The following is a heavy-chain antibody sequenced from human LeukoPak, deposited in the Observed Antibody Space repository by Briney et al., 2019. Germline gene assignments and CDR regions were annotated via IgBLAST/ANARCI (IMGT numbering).Heavy chain of an antibody. CDR2: INAGNGNT. CDR1: GYTFTSYA. Sequence: ASVKVSCKASGYTFTSYAMHWVRQAPGQRLEWMGWINAGNGNTKYPQKFQGRVTITRDTSASTADMELSSLRTEDTAVYYCARPSSVLLWFGELSPIDYWGQGTRVTVSA. V-gene: IGHV1-3*01. CDR3: ARPSSVLLWFGELSPIDY. D-gene: IGHD3-10*01. J-gene: IGHJ4*02.